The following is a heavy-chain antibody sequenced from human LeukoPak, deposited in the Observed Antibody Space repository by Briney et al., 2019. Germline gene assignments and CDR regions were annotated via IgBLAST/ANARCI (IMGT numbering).Heavy chain of an antibody. D-gene: IGHD3-3*01. J-gene: IGHJ4*02. CDR2: ISGSGGST. CDR3: AKERPYDFWSGYPFDY. V-gene: IGHV3-23*01. CDR1: GFTFSSYA. Sequence: GGSLRLSCAASGFTFSSYAMSWVRQAPGKGLEWVSAISGSGGSTYYADSLKGRFTISRDNSKTTLYLQMNSLRAEDTAVYYCAKERPYDFWSGYPFDYWGQGTLVTVSS.